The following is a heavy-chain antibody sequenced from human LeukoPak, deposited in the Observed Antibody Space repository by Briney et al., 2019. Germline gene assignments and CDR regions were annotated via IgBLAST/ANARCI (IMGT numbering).Heavy chain of an antibody. J-gene: IGHJ6*03. CDR1: GYTFTGYY. CDR3: ARTCGSSTSCYAYMDV. CDR2: TNPSGGST. D-gene: IGHD2-2*01. V-gene: IGHV1-46*01. Sequence: GASVKVSCKASGYTFTGYYMHWVRQAPGQGLEWMGITNPSGGSTSYAQKFQGRVTMTRDTSTSTVYMELSSLRSEDTAVYYCARTCGSSTSCYAYMDVWGKGTTVTISS.